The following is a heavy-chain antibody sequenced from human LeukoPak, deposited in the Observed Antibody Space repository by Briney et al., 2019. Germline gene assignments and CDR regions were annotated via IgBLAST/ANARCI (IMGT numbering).Heavy chain of an antibody. CDR2: FYFNGGT. V-gene: IGHV4-39*01. CDR1: GVSISTSSYY. J-gene: IGHJ4*02. Sequence: SETLSLTCTVSGVSISTSSYYWGWIRQPPGKGLEWIAKFYFNGGTAYNPSLKSRVAIFAETSKNQFSLKVNSVTAADTAVYYCARGIAANMDYWGQGTLVTVSS. D-gene: IGHD6-25*01. CDR3: ARGIAANMDY.